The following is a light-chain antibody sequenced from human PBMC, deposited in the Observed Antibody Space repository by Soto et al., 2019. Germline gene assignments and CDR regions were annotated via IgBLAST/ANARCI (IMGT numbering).Light chain of an antibody. J-gene: IGLJ1*01. CDR2: DDN. Sequence: QSVLTQPPSVYAAPGQKVTISCSGSSSNIGGNSVSWYQQLPGTAPKLLLYDDNKRPSGIPARFSGSKSGTSATLGITGFQTGDEADYYCGSWDSSLSAYVFGTGTKVTVL. V-gene: IGLV1-51*01. CDR1: SSNIGGNS. CDR3: GSWDSSLSAYV.